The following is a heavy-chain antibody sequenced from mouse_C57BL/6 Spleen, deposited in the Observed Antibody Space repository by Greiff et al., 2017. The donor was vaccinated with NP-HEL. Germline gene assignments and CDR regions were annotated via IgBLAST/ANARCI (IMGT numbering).Heavy chain of an antibody. CDR2: IDPNSGGT. CDR1: GYTFTSYW. D-gene: IGHD4-1*01. V-gene: IGHV1-72*01. Sequence: VQLQQPGAELVKPGASVKLSCKASGYTFTSYWMHWVKQRPGRGLEWIGRIDPNSGGTKYNEQFKSKATLTVDKPSSTAYMQLSSLTSEDSAVYYGARLPNWERWYFDVWGTGTTVTVSS. J-gene: IGHJ1*03. CDR3: ARLPNWERWYFDV.